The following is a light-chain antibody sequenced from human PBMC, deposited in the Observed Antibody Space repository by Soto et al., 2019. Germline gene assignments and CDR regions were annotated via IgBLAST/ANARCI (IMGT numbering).Light chain of an antibody. CDR2: DAS. Sequence: EIVLTQSPATLSLSPGERATLSCRASQSVSSYLAWYQQKPGQAPSLLIYDASNRATGIPARFSGSGSGTDFTLANSSPKREDVAVYYCQQRSNWPLTFGGGTKVEIK. V-gene: IGKV3-11*01. J-gene: IGKJ4*01. CDR1: QSVSSY. CDR3: QQRSNWPLT.